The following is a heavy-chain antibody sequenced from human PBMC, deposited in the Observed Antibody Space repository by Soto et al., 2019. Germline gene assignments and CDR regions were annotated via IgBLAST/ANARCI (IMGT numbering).Heavy chain of an antibody. V-gene: IGHV4-4*07. D-gene: IGHD3-22*01. J-gene: IGHJ3*01. Sequence: PSETLSLTCNVSGGSLSCYYWIWIRQPAGKGLEWIGRIYFSGDTHYNPSLKSRVTMSIDSSKNQFSLRLTSVTAADTAVYSCARGVVIPTIDAFDLWGQGTLVTVS. CDR2: IYFSGDT. CDR3: ARGVVIPTIDAFDL. CDR1: GGSLSCYY.